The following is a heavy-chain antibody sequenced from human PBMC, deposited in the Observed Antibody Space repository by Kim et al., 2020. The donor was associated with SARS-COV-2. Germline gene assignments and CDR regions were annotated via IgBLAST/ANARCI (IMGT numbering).Heavy chain of an antibody. V-gene: IGHV3-66*01. CDR1: GFTVSSNY. J-gene: IGHJ6*03. Sequence: GGSLRLSCAASGFTVSSNYMSWVRQAPGKGLEWVSVIYSGGSTYYADSVKGRFTISRDNSKNTLYLQMNSLRAEDTAVYYCAREKGLPHYYYYYYMDVWGKGTTVTISS. CDR2: IYSGGST. D-gene: IGHD5-18*01. CDR3: AREKGLPHYYYYYYMDV.